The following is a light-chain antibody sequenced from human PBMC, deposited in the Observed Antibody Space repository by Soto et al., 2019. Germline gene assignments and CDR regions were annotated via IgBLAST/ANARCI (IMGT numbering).Light chain of an antibody. J-gene: IGLJ2*01. Sequence: QSALTQPASVSGSPGQSITISCTGTSSDVGSYNLVSWYQEHPGKAPKLMIYEGSKRPSGVSNRFSGSKSGNTASLTISGLQADDEADYYCCSYAGINTFVVFGGGTKLT. CDR3: CSYAGINTFVV. CDR2: EGS. V-gene: IGLV2-23*03. CDR1: SSDVGSYNL.